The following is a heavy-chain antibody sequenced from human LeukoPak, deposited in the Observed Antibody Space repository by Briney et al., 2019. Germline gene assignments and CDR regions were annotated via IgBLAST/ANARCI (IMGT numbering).Heavy chain of an antibody. V-gene: IGHV4-34*01. D-gene: IGHD5-24*01. CDR2: INHSGST. Sequence: PSETLSLTCAVYGGSFSGYYWSWIRQPPGKGLEWIGEINHSGSTNYNPSLKSRVTISVDTSKNQFSLKLSSVTAADTAVYYCARGSRGGLQRHYYYYYYMDVWGKGITVTVSS. CDR3: ARGSRGGLQRHYYYYYYMDV. J-gene: IGHJ6*03. CDR1: GGSFSGYY.